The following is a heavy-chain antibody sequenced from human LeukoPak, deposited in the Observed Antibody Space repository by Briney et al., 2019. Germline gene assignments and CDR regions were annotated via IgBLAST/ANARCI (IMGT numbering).Heavy chain of an antibody. CDR2: IIPIFGTA. Sequence: ASVKVSCKASGGTFSSYAISWVRQAPGQGLEWMGGIIPIFGTANYAQKFQGRVTITADESTSTAYMELSSLRSEDTAVYYCARGPQYSSSWTYNWFDPWGQGTLVTVSS. V-gene: IGHV1-69*13. CDR1: GGTFSSYA. J-gene: IGHJ5*02. D-gene: IGHD6-13*01. CDR3: ARGPQYSSSWTYNWFDP.